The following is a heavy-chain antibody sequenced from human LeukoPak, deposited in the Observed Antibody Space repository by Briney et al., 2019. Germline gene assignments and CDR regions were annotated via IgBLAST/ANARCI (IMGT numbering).Heavy chain of an antibody. V-gene: IGHV4-34*01. CDR3: ARGRGTVTSKIDY. CDR1: GGSFSGYY. Sequence: PSETLSLTCAVYGGSFSGYYWSWIRQPPGKGLEWIGEINHSGSTNYNPSLKSRVTISVDTSKNQFSLKLSSVTAADTAVYYCARGRGTVTSKIDYWGRGTLVTVSS. CDR2: INHSGST. J-gene: IGHJ4*02. D-gene: IGHD4-17*01.